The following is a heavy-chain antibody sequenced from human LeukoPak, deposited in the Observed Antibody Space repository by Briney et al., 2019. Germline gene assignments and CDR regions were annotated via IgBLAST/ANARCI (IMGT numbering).Heavy chain of an antibody. V-gene: IGHV1-24*01. J-gene: IGHJ2*01. CDR1: GYTLTELS. CDR3: ATMGSQSGGGFYFDL. D-gene: IGHD2-15*01. Sequence: ASVKVSCKVSGYTLTELSMHWVRQAPGKGLEWMGGFDPEDGETIYAQKFQGRVTTTEDTSTDTAYMELSSLRSEDTAVYYCATMGSQSGGGFYFDLWGRGTLVTVSS. CDR2: FDPEDGET.